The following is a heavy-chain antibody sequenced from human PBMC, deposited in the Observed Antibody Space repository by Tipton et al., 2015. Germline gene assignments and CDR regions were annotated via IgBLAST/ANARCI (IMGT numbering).Heavy chain of an antibody. D-gene: IGHD6-13*01. CDR3: ARGAQHSTWS. Sequence: GLVKPSQTLSLTCAISGDSVSSNTAAWHWIRQSPSRGLEWLGRTYYRSNWNNDYAVSVKSRITITSDTSKNQLTLHLNSVTPDDTAMYYCARGAQHSTWSWGQGTLVTVSS. CDR1: GDSVSSNTAA. V-gene: IGHV6-1*01. J-gene: IGHJ5*02. CDR2: TYYRSNWNN.